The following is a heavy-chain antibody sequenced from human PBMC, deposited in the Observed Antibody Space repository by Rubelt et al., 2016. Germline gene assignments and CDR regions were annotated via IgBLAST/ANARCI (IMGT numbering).Heavy chain of an antibody. Sequence: SYSMNWVRQAPGKGLEWVSYISSSSSTIYYADSVKGRFTISRDNAKNSLYLQMNSLRAEDTAVYYCAREGRDGITMVRGVIQPLSYYGMDVWGQGTTGTVSS. CDR2: ISSSSSTI. CDR3: AREGRDGITMVRGVIQPLSYYGMDV. V-gene: IGHV3-48*04. D-gene: IGHD3-10*01. CDR1: SYS. J-gene: IGHJ6*02.